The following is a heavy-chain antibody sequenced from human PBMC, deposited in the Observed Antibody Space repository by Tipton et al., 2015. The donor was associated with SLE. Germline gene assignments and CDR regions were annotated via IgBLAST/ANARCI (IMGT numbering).Heavy chain of an antibody. Sequence: SLRLSCAASGFTFSSYAMHWVRQAPGKGLEWVAVISYDGSNKYYAGSVKGRFTISRENAKNSLYLQMNSLRAGDTAVYYCARSGLDWYFDLWGRGTLVTVSS. CDR2: ISYDGSNK. D-gene: IGHD1-14*01. J-gene: IGHJ2*01. CDR1: GFTFSSYA. V-gene: IGHV3-30*14. CDR3: ARSGLDWYFDL.